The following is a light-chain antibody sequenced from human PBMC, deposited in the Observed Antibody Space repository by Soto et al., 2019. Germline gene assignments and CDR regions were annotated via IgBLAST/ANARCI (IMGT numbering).Light chain of an antibody. Sequence: DIVMPQSPLSLPVTPGEPASISCRSSQSLLHSNGYNYLDWYLQKPGQSPQLLIYLGSNRASGVPDRFSGSGSGTDFTLQISRVEAEDVGVYFCMQTLQTRLTFGGGTKVEI. CDR3: MQTLQTRLT. V-gene: IGKV2-28*01. CDR2: LGS. J-gene: IGKJ4*01. CDR1: QSLLHSNGYNY.